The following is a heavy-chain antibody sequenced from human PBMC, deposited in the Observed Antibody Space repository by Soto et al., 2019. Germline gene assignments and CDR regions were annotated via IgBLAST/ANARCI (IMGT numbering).Heavy chain of an antibody. CDR1: GGSISSYY. D-gene: IGHD3-10*01. CDR2: IYYSGST. J-gene: IGHJ5*02. Sequence: PSETLSLTCTVSGGSISSYYWGWIRQPPGKGLEWIGTIYYSGSTYYNPSLKSRVTISVDTSKNQFSLKLSSVTAADTAVYYCARPLYYYGSGSYPWFDPWGQGTLVTVSS. V-gene: IGHV4-39*01. CDR3: ARPLYYYGSGSYPWFDP.